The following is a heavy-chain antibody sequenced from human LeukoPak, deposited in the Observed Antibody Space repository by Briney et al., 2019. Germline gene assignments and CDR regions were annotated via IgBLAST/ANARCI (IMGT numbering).Heavy chain of an antibody. V-gene: IGHV3-23*01. CDR2: ISGSGGST. J-gene: IGHJ4*02. D-gene: IGHD2-2*01. CDR1: GFTVSSNY. Sequence: GGSLRLSCAASGFTVSSNYMSWVRQAPGKGLEWVSAISGSGGSTYYADSVKGRFTISRDNSKNTLYLQMNSLRAEDTAVYYCAKGTVQYQLLYFDYWGQGTLVTVSS. CDR3: AKGTVQYQLLYFDY.